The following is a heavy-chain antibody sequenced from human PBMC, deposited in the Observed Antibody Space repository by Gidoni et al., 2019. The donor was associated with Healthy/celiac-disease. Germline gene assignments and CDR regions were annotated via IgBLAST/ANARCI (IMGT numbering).Heavy chain of an antibody. Sequence: QVQLQQWGAGLLKPSATLSLTCPVYGGSFRGYYWRWIRQPPGKGLEWIGEINHSGSTNYNPALKSRVTISVDTPKNQFSLKLSSVTAADTAVYYCASGPKVVGSGSVYFGSYYFDYWGQGTLVTVAS. V-gene: IGHV4-34*01. CDR2: INHSGST. D-gene: IGHD3-10*01. CDR1: GGSFRGYY. CDR3: ASGPKVVGSGSVYFGSYYFDY. J-gene: IGHJ4*02.